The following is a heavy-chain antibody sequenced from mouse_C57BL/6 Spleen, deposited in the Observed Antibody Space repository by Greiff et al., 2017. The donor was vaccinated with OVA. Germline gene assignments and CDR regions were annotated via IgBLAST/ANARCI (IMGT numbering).Heavy chain of an antibody. J-gene: IGHJ2*01. D-gene: IGHD1-1*01. Sequence: QVQLQESGAELVKPGASVKLSCKASGYTFTEYTIHWVKQRSGQGLEWIGWFYPGSGSIKYNEKFKDKATLTADKSSSTVYMELSRLRSEDSAVYVCARHERVLREGNYFDYWGQGTTLTVSS. CDR3: ARHERVLREGNYFDY. CDR2: FYPGSGSI. CDR1: GYTFTEYT. V-gene: IGHV1-62-2*01.